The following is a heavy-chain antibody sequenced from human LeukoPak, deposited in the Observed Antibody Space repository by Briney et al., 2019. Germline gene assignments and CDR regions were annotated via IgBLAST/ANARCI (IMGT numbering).Heavy chain of an antibody. Sequence: ASVTVSCKASGYTFTNYYMHWVQQAPGQGLEWMGIINPSDGKTSYAQKFQGRVTMTRDTSTSTVYMELSSLRSEDTAVYYCAREIGPGQPHLWGSAFDYWGQGTLVTVSS. CDR2: INPSDGKT. V-gene: IGHV1-46*01. CDR1: GYTFTNYY. CDR3: AREIGPGQPHLWGSAFDY. D-gene: IGHD5-18*01. J-gene: IGHJ4*02.